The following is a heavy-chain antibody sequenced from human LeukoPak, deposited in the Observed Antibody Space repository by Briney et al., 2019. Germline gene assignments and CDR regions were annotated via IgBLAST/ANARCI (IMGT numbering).Heavy chain of an antibody. Sequence: GASVKVSCKASGYTFTSYYMHWVRQAPGQGLEWMGIINPSGVSTIYAQKFQGRVTMTRDTSTSTVYMELSSLRSEDTAVYYCARDPLIRGYSYGYDYWGQGTLATVSS. J-gene: IGHJ4*02. D-gene: IGHD5-18*01. CDR3: ARDPLIRGYSYGYDY. CDR1: GYTFTSYY. CDR2: INPSGVST. V-gene: IGHV1-46*01.